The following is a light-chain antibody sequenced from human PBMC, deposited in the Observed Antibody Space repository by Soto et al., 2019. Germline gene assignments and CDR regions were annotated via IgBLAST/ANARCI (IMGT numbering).Light chain of an antibody. CDR3: QQYDNWPPVT. J-gene: IGKJ4*01. Sequence: EIVMTQSPATLSVSPGERAILSCRTSQSVSSNLAWYQQKPGQAPRLLIYGASARATGIPARFSGSGSGTEFTLTISSLHAEDFAVYYCQQYDNWPPVTFGGGTKVEIK. CDR1: QSVSSN. V-gene: IGKV3-15*01. CDR2: GAS.